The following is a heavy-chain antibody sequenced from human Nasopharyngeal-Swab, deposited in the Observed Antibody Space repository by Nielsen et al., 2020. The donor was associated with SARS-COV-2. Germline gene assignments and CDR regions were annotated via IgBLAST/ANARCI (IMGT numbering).Heavy chain of an antibody. CDR1: GFTFSSYS. V-gene: IGHV3-21*01. CDR3: ARDLETEPD. CDR2: ISSSSSYI. Sequence: GESLKISCAASGFTFSSYSMNWVRQAPGKGLEWVSSISSSSSYIYYADSVKGRFTISRDNAKKSLYLQMKSLRAEDTAVYYCARDLETEPDWGQGTLVTVSS. J-gene: IGHJ4*02.